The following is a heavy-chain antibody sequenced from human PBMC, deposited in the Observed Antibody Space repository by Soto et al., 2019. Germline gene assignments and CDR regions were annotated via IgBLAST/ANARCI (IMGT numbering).Heavy chain of an antibody. Sequence: SETLSLTCTVSGASISGYYWSWIRQPPGKRLEWIGYIDYYGSSNYNPSLKSRVTISVDTSKKQFSLNLGSVTAADTAIYYCARYFAWPSGFDIWCQGTMVT. CDR1: GASISGYY. CDR2: IDYYGSS. V-gene: IGHV4-59*01. CDR3: ARYFAWPSGFDI. D-gene: IGHD3-9*01. J-gene: IGHJ3*02.